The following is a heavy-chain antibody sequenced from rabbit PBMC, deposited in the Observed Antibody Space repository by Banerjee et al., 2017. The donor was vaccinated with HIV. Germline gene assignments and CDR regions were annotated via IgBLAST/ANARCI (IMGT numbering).Heavy chain of an antibody. Sequence: QEQLEESGGDLVKPEGSLTLTCTASGFSFSSSYYMCWVRQAPGKGLEWIACIYAGSTDSTYYASWAKGRFTISKTSSTTVTLQMTSLTAADTATYFCARGVNPYVGYGWGLWGPGTLVTVS. CDR1: GFSFSSSYY. CDR3: ARGVNPYVGYGWGL. J-gene: IGHJ4*01. D-gene: IGHD6-1*01. CDR2: IYAGSTDST. V-gene: IGHV1S45*01.